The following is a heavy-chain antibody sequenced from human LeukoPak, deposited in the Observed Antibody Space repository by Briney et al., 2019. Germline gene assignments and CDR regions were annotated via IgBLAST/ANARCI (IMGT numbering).Heavy chain of an antibody. D-gene: IGHD4-17*01. CDR2: ISGSGGST. CDR3: AKPSTATTNGY. CDR1: GFTFSSYA. J-gene: IGHJ4*02. V-gene: IGHV3-23*01. Sequence: GGSLRPSCAASGFTFSSYAMSWVRQAPGKGLEWVSAISGSGGSTYYADSVKGRFTISRDNSKNTLYLQMNSLRAEDTAVYYCAKPSTATTNGYWGQGTLVTVSS.